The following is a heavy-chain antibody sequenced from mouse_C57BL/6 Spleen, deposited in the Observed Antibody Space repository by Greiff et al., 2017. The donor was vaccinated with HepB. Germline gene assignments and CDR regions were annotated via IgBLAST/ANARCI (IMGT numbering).Heavy chain of an antibody. CDR3: ARSRGGNDYYAMDY. CDR1: GYTFTSYW. Sequence: QVQLQQPGAELVRPGSSVKLSCKASGYTFTSYWMHWVKQRPIQGLEWIGNIDPSDSETHYNQKFKDKATLTVDKSSSTAYMQLSSLTSEDSAVYYCARSRGGNDYYAMDYWGQGTSVTVSS. D-gene: IGHD1-1*02. CDR2: IDPSDSET. V-gene: IGHV1-52*01. J-gene: IGHJ4*01.